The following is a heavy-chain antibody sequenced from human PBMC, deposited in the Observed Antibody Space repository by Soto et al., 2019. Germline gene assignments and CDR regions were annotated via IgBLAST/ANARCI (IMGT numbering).Heavy chain of an antibody. CDR1: GFTFSSYS. J-gene: IGHJ3*02. Sequence: EVQLVESGGGLVQPGGSLRLSCAASGFTFSSYSMNWVRQAPGKGLEWVSYISSSSSTIYYADSVTGRFTISRDNAKNSLYLQMNSLRDEDTAVYYCASEVRLVGGWYRRAPKDAFDIWGQGTMVTVSS. CDR2: ISSSSSTI. V-gene: IGHV3-48*02. D-gene: IGHD6-19*01. CDR3: ASEVRLVGGWYRRAPKDAFDI.